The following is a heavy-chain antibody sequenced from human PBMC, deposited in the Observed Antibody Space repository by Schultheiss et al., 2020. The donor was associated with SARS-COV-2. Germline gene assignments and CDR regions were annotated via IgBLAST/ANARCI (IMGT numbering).Heavy chain of an antibody. CDR1: GYTFTSYG. CDR2: ISAYNGNT. Sequence: ASVKVSCKASGYTFTSYGISWVRQAPGQGLEWMGWISAYNGNTNYAQKRQGRVTMTTDTSTSTAYMELRSLRSDDTAVYYCARGGSWFGELFGLDYWGQGTLVTVSS. D-gene: IGHD3-10*01. V-gene: IGHV1-18*01. J-gene: IGHJ4*02. CDR3: ARGGSWFGELFGLDY.